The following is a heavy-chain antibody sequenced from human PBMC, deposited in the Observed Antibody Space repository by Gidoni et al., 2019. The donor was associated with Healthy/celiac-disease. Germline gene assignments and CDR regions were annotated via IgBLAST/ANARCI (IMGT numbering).Heavy chain of an antibody. CDR2: ISYDGSNK. CDR3: AREAYDYIWGSYRYNYFDY. Sequence: QVQLVESGGGVVQPGRSLRLSCAASGFTFGSYAMPWVRQAPGKGLEWVAVISYDGSNKYYADSVKGRFTISRDNSKNTLYLQMNSLRAEDTAVYYCAREAYDYIWGSYRYNYFDYWGQGTLVTVSS. V-gene: IGHV3-30-3*01. D-gene: IGHD3-16*02. CDR1: GFTFGSYA. J-gene: IGHJ4*02.